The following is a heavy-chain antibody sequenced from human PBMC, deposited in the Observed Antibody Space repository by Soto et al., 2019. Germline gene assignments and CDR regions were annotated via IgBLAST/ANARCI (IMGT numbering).Heavy chain of an antibody. CDR2: ISAYNGNT. J-gene: IGHJ4*02. CDR1: GYTFTSYG. D-gene: IGHD3-3*01. Sequence: RASVKVSCKASGYTFTSYGISWVRQAPGQGLEWMGWISAYNGNTNYAQKPQGRVTMTTDTSTSTAYMELRSLRSDDTAVYYCARDVRGGNYDFWSGYPIFDYWGQGTLVTVSS. V-gene: IGHV1-18*01. CDR3: ARDVRGGNYDFWSGYPIFDY.